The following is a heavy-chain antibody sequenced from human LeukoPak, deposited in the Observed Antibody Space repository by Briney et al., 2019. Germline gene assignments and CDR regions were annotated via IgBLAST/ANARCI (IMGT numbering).Heavy chain of an antibody. CDR1: VFTFSSYS. D-gene: IGHD2-2*01. V-gene: IGHV3-21*01. CDR2: ISSSSSYI. Sequence: PGGSLRLSCAASVFTFSSYSMNWVRQAPGKGLEWVSSISSSSSYIYYADSVKGRFTISRDNAKNSLYLQMNSLRAEDTAVYYCARDCSSTSCYLITPYDSWGQGTLVTVSS. J-gene: IGHJ4*02. CDR3: ARDCSSTSCYLITPYDS.